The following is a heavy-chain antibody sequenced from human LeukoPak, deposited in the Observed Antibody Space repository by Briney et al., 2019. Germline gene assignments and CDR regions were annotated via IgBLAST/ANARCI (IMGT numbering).Heavy chain of an antibody. CDR1: GYIFTSYA. V-gene: IGHV7-4-1*02. CDR3: ARLNYYGSGSYYKLEPFDY. D-gene: IGHD3-10*01. Sequence: ASVKVSCKASGYIFTSYAMNWVRQAPGQGLEWMGWINTNTGNPTYAQGFTGRFVFSLDTSVSTAYLQISSLKAEDTAVYYCARLNYYGSGSYYKLEPFDYWGQGTLVTVSS. CDR2: INTNTGNP. J-gene: IGHJ4*02.